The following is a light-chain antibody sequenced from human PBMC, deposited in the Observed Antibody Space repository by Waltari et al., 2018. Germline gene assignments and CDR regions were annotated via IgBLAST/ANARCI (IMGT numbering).Light chain of an antibody. Sequence: QSVLTQPSSVSGAPGQRVTISCTGSSSTIGADYDVNWYQQLPGTPPKLLIYGNSKRPSGVPDRVSGSTSGTSASLAITGLLPEDEAHYYCQSYDSTQSGWVFGGGTKLTVL. CDR3: QSYDSTQSGWV. J-gene: IGLJ3*02. CDR1: SSTIGADYD. CDR2: GNS. V-gene: IGLV1-40*01.